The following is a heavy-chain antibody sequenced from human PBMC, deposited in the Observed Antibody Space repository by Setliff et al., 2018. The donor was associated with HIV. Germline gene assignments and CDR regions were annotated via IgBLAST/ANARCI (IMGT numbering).Heavy chain of an antibody. V-gene: IGHV3-48*04. Sequence: GGSLRLSCAASGFDFSRYAMNWVRQAPGKGLEWVSYVSSSGTIIYYADSVKGRFTISRDNAKNSLYLQMNSLRAEDTAVYYCARGYYDSRGYYYPFDYWGQGTLVTVSS. CDR2: VSSSGTII. J-gene: IGHJ4*02. CDR1: GFDFSRYA. CDR3: ARGYYDSRGYYYPFDY. D-gene: IGHD3-22*01.